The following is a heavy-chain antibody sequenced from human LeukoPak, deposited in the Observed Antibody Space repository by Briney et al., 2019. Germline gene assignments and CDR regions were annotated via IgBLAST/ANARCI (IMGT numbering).Heavy chain of an antibody. CDR1: GYTFTSYG. CDR2: ISAYNGNT. Sequence: GASVKVSCKASGYTFTSYGISWVRQAPGQGLEWMGWISAYNGNTNYAQKLQGRVTMTTDTSTSTAYMELRRLRPDDTVVYDCARGRSGSYGELGWFDPWGQGTLVTVSS. D-gene: IGHD3-10*01. V-gene: IGHV1-18*01. CDR3: ARGRSGSYGELGWFDP. J-gene: IGHJ5*02.